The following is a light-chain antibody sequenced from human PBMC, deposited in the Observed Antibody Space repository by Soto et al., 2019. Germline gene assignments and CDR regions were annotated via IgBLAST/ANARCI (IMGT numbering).Light chain of an antibody. CDR2: DVS. Sequence: QSALTQPRSVSGSPGQSVTISCTGTSSDIGNYNYVSWYQQHPGKAPKLMIYDVSKRPSGVPDRFSGSKSGNTASLTISRLQAEDEADYYCCSYTGSFTFVFGTGTKVTVL. V-gene: IGLV2-11*01. CDR3: CSYTGSFTFV. CDR1: SSDIGNYNY. J-gene: IGLJ1*01.